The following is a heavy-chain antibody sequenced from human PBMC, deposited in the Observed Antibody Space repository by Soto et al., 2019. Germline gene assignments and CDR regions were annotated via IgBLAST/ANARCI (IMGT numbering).Heavy chain of an antibody. V-gene: IGHV3-53*01. J-gene: IGHJ4*02. CDR1: GFTVSSNY. Sequence: EVQLVESGGGLIQPGGSLRLSCAASGFTVSSNYMSWVRQAPGKGLEWVSVIYSGGSTYYADSVKGRFTISRDNSKNTQYPQMNGLRANDTAGYYCAREPSIAVAGGFDYRRQGPLVTVSS. CDR2: IYSGGST. CDR3: AREPSIAVAGGFDY. D-gene: IGHD6-19*01.